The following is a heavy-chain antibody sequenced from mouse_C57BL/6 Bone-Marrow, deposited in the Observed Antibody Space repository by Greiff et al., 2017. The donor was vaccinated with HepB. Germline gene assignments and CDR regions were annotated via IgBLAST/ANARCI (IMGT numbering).Heavy chain of an antibody. CDR3: ARKRAFTTVVATDY. V-gene: IGHV1-81*01. J-gene: IGHJ2*01. CDR1: GYTFTSYG. CDR2: IYPRSGNT. Sequence: VKLQQSGAELARPGASVKLSCKASGYTFTSYGISWVKQRTGQGLEWIGEIYPRSGNTYYNEKFKGKATLTADKSSSTAYMELRSLTSEDSAVYFCARKRAFTTVVATDYWGQGTTLTVSS. D-gene: IGHD1-1*01.